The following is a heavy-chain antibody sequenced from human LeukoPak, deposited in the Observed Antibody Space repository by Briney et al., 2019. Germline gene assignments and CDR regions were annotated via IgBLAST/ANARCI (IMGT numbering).Heavy chain of an antibody. CDR1: GFTVSSNY. Sequence: PGGSLRLSCAASGFTVSSNYMSWVRQAPGKGLEWVSVIYSGGSTYYADSVKGRFTISRDNSKNTLYLQMNSLRAGDTAVYYCARELPNYYDSSGYHDYYFDYWGQGTLVTVSS. J-gene: IGHJ4*02. V-gene: IGHV3-53*01. CDR3: ARELPNYYDSSGYHDYYFDY. D-gene: IGHD3-22*01. CDR2: IYSGGST.